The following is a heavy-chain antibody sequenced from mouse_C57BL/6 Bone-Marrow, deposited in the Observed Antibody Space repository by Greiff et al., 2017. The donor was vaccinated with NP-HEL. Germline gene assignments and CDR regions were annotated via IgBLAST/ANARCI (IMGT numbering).Heavy chain of an antibody. J-gene: IGHJ1*03. CDR2: IDPSDSYT. CDR3: ASKCFYWYFDV. CDR1: GYTFTSYW. D-gene: IGHD1-3*01. V-gene: IGHV1-50*01. Sequence: QVQLQQSGAELVKPGASVKLSCKASGYTFTSYWMQWVKQRPGQGLEWIGEIDPSDSYTNYNQKFKGKATLTVDTSSSTAYMQLSSLTSEDSAVYYCASKCFYWYFDVWGTGTTVTVSS.